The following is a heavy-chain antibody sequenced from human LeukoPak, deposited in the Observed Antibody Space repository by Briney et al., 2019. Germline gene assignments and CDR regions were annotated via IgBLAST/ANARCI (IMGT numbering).Heavy chain of an antibody. D-gene: IGHD2-2*02. V-gene: IGHV4-59*12. CDR1: GFIFSSYE. CDR2: IYYSGST. J-gene: IGHJ6*03. CDR3: ARDLFPHYNYYYYMDV. Sequence: GSLRLSCAASGFIFSSYEMSWVRQPPGKGLEWIGNIYYSGSTYYNPSLKSRVTISVDTSKNQFSLKLSSVTAADTAVYYCARDLFPHYNYYYYMDVWGKGTTVTVSS.